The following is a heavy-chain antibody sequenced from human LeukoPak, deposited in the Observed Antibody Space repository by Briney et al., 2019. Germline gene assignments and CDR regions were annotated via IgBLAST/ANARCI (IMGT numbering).Heavy chain of an antibody. V-gene: IGHV4-39*07. J-gene: IGHJ4*02. CDR2: IYYSGST. Sequence: PSETLSLSCTVSGGSISSSSYYWGWIRQPPGKGLEWIGSIYYSGSTNYNPSLKSRVTISVDTSKNQFSLKLSSVTAADTAVYYCARAFGGDWGSYREFDYWGQGTLVTVSS. CDR3: ARAFGGDWGSYREFDY. D-gene: IGHD3-16*02. CDR1: GGSISSSSYY.